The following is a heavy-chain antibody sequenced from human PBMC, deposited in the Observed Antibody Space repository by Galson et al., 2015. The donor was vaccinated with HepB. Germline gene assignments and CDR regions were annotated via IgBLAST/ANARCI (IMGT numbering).Heavy chain of an antibody. Sequence: PAQVKPTQILTLPCTFSGFSLSTGGGGVGWIRQPPGKALEWLALIYWDDDKRYSPSLKSRLTITKDTSKNQVVLTMTNMNPVDTATYYCALGVGATEDWDAFDICGQGTMVTVSS. J-gene: IGHJ3*02. CDR3: ALGVGATEDWDAFDI. V-gene: IGHV2-5*02. CDR1: GFSLSTGGGG. D-gene: IGHD1-26*01. CDR2: IYWDDDK.